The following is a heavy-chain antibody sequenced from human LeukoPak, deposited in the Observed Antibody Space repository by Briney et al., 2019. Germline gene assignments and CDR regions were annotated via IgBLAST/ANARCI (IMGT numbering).Heavy chain of an antibody. V-gene: IGHV4-59*08. J-gene: IGHJ3*02. Sequence: NPSETLSLTCTVSGGSISSYYWSWIRQPPGKGLEWIGYIYYSGSTNYNPSLKSQVTISVDTSKNQFSLKLSSVTAADTAVYYCARLVLNSFDIWGQGTMVTVSS. D-gene: IGHD2/OR15-2a*01. CDR3: ARLVLNSFDI. CDR1: GGSISSYY. CDR2: IYYSGST.